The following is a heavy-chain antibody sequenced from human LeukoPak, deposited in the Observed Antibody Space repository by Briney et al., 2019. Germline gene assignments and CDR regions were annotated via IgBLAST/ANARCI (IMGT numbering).Heavy chain of an antibody. CDR1: GFIFSSCA. Sequence: GGSLRLSCVASGFIFSSCAMYWVRQAPGKGLEWVAVISHDGTIEYYTDSVKGRFTISRDNSKNRLYLQMNSLRAEDTAVYYCARPAGYQLPKEMFLYYWGQGILVTVSS. D-gene: IGHD2-2*01. CDR3: ARPAGYQLPKEMFLYY. CDR2: ISHDGTIE. V-gene: IGHV3-30*04. J-gene: IGHJ4*02.